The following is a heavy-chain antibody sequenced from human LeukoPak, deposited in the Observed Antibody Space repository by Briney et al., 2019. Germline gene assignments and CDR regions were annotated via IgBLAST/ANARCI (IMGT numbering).Heavy chain of an antibody. J-gene: IGHJ6*02. Sequence: GGSLRLSCAASGFTFSSYSMNWVRQAPGKGLEWVSSISSSSSYIYYADSVKGRFTISRDNAKNSLYLQMNSLRAEDTAVYYCAREPGYGGYDWYYYYGMDVWGQGTTVTVSS. CDR2: ISSSSSYI. CDR1: GFTFSSYS. D-gene: IGHD5-12*01. V-gene: IGHV3-21*01. CDR3: AREPGYGGYDWYYYYGMDV.